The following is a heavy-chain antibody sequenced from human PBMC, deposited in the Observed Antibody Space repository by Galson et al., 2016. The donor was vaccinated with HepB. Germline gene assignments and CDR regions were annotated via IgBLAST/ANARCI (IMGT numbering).Heavy chain of an antibody. J-gene: IGHJ4*02. CDR1: GYTFTTNG. CDR3: ARDRDRGLDY. CDR2: ISAHNGDT. V-gene: IGHV1-18*04. D-gene: IGHD5-24*01. Sequence: SVKVSCKASGYTFTTNGISWVRQAPGQGLEWVAWISAHNGDTNSAQKFQGRVTLTTDTSTRTAYMELRSLTSDDTAVYYCARDRDRGLDYWGQGTPVTVSS.